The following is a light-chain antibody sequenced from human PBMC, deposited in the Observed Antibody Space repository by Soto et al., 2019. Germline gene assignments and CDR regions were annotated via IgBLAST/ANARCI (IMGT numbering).Light chain of an antibody. CDR3: QQYNNWPLYS. Sequence: EIVMTQSPGTLSVSPGERATLSCRASQDVGTNLAWYQQRPGQAPRLLIYAASTRATGIPARFSGRGSGTEFTLTISSLQSEDFALYFCQQYNNWPLYSFGQGTKLEIK. J-gene: IGKJ2*01. CDR2: AAS. V-gene: IGKV3-15*01. CDR1: QDVGTN.